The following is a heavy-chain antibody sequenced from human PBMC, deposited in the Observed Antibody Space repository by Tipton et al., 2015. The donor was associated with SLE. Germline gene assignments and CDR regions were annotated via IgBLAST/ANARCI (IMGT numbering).Heavy chain of an antibody. CDR2: VYSGGST. Sequence: SLRLSCAASGFPFSSNTMSWVRQAPGRGLEWVSVVYSGGSTYYADSVKGRFTISRDNSKNTLYLQMNSLRAEDTAVYYCAKLEPRGGGVERAFDIWGQGTMVTVSS. V-gene: IGHV3-66*02. D-gene: IGHD1-1*01. J-gene: IGHJ3*02. CDR1: GFPFSSNT. CDR3: AKLEPRGGGVERAFDI.